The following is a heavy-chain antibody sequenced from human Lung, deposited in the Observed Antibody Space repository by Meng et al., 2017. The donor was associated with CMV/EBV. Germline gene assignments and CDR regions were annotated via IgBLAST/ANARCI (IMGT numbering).Heavy chain of an antibody. CDR3: ARRDDLLGFDY. J-gene: IGHJ4*02. CDR1: GFTVSRNS. V-gene: IGHV3-53*01. Sequence: GGSLRLSCAISGFTVSRNSMSWVRQAPGKGMEWVSVIDYDDITYYADSVKGRFAMSRDSSMNTVFLQMNSLRVEHTAVYYCARRDDLLGFDYWGQGTLVTVSS. CDR2: IDYDDIT. D-gene: IGHD2-15*01.